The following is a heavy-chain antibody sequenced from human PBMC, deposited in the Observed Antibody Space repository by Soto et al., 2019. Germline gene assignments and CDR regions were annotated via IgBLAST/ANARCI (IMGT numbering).Heavy chain of an antibody. CDR3: ASGVVVAATEAFDI. V-gene: IGHV1-8*01. CDR1: GYTFTSYD. J-gene: IGHJ3*02. D-gene: IGHD2-15*01. Sequence: QVQLVQSGAEVKKPGASVKVSCKASGYTFTSYDINWVRQATGQGREWMGWMNPNSGNTGYAQNFQGRVTMTRNTSISTAYMELSSLRSEDTAVYYCASGVVVAATEAFDIWGQGTMVTVSS. CDR2: MNPNSGNT.